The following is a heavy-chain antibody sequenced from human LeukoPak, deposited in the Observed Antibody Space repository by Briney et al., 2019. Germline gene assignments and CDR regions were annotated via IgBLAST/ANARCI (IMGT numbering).Heavy chain of an antibody. CDR2: IYHSGDT. V-gene: IGHV4-34*01. D-gene: IGHD1-7*01. CDR1: GESFSGDY. CDR3: ARQLSITGTIGYYFMDV. Sequence: SETLSLTCAVYGESFSGDYWSWIRQPPGKGLEWIGEIYHSGDTNYNPSLKSRVTISVDTSKNQFSLKLSSVTAADTAVYYCARQLSITGTIGYYFMDVWGKGTTVTVSS. J-gene: IGHJ6*03.